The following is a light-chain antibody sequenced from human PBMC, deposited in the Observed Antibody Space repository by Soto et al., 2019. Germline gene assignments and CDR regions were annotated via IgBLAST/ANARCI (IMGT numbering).Light chain of an antibody. Sequence: DLQMTQYPSSLSASVGDRVTITCRASQSISSYLNWYQQKPGKAPKLLIYAASSLQSGVPSRFSGSGSGTDFTLTISSLQPEDFATYYCQQSYSTPLTVGGGPKVEIK. J-gene: IGKJ4*01. CDR3: QQSYSTPLT. CDR2: AAS. CDR1: QSISSY. V-gene: IGKV1-39*01.